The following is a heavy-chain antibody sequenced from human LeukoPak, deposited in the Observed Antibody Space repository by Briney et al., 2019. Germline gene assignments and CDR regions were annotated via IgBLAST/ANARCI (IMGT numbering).Heavy chain of an antibody. Sequence: SETLSPTCSVSGGSISRNYWNWIRQPAGKGPEWIGYTYDTGSTIYTPSLKSRVTISLDTSRNQVSLKLISVTAADTAVYYCARLPPSHLGYFDYWGQGIPVTVSS. CDR1: GGSISRNY. D-gene: IGHD3-3*02. CDR3: ARLPPSHLGYFDY. J-gene: IGHJ4*02. CDR2: TYDTGST. V-gene: IGHV4-59*01.